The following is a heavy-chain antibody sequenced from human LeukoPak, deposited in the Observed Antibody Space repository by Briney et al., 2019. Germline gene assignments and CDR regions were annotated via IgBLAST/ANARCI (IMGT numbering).Heavy chain of an antibody. J-gene: IGHJ5*02. D-gene: IGHD3-9*01. CDR3: ARTVLRYFDWLSQGWFDP. CDR2: IYHSGST. Sequence: PSETLSLTCAVSGYCISSGYYWGWIRQPPGKGLEWIGSIYHSGSTYYDPSLKSRVTISVDTSKNQFSLKLSSVTAADTAVYYCARTVLRYFDWLSQGWFDPWGQGTLVTVSS. CDR1: GYCISSGYY. V-gene: IGHV4-38-2*01.